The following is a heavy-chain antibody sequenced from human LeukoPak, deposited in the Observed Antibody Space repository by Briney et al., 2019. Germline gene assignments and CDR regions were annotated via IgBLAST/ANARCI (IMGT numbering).Heavy chain of an antibody. Sequence: GGSLRLSCAASGFTFSTYAMNWVRQAPGKGLEWVSGISGSGGTTYYADSVKGRFTISRDNSKNTLYLQMNSLRDEDTAVYYCARSSARDFDFWGQGTLVTVSS. CDR3: ARSSARDFDF. V-gene: IGHV3-23*01. J-gene: IGHJ4*02. CDR2: ISGSGGTT. CDR1: GFTFSTYA.